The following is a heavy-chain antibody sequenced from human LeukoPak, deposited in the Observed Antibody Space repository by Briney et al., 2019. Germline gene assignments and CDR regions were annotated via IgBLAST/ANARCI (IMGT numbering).Heavy chain of an antibody. J-gene: IGHJ1*01. CDR3: ARDLDYNSSPFQH. D-gene: IGHD6-13*01. CDR2: ISYHGKDK. V-gene: IGHV3-30*03. Sequence: HPGGSLRLSCADSGFSFSNYGMDWVRQAPGKGLEWVAAISYHGKDKEYADSVKGRFTISRDNSKNTVYLQMDSLRVEDTAVYYCARDLDYNSSPFQHWGQGTLVTVSS. CDR1: GFSFSNYG.